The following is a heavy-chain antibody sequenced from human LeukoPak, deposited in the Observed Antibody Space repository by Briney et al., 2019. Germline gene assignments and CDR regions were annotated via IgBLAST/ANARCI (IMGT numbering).Heavy chain of an antibody. D-gene: IGHD4-11*01. J-gene: IGHJ4*02. Sequence: GASVKVSCKTSGYRFTGYYMHWVRQAPGQGLEWMGWINPKSGDPIYVQKFQGRVTLTRDTSIDTVYLELSSLKSDDTAVYCARDPGHDTSNYGGLDFWGQGTLVTVSS. CDR1: GYRFTGYY. CDR3: ARDPGHDTSNYGGLDF. CDR2: INPKSGDP. V-gene: IGHV1-2*02.